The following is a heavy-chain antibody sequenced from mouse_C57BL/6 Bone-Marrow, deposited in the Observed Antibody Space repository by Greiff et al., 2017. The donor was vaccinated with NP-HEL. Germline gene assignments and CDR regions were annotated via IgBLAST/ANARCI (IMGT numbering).Heavy chain of an antibody. CDR1: GFTFSSYA. J-gene: IGHJ4*01. V-gene: IGHV5-9-1*02. Sequence: EVKLQESGEGLVKPGGSLKLSCAASGFTFSSYAMSWVRQTPEKRLEWVAYISSGGDYIYYADTVKGRFTISRDNARNTLYLQMSSLKSEDTAMYYCTTYYYGSSSYYYAMDYWGQGTSVTVSS. CDR2: ISSGGDYI. CDR3: TTYYYGSSSYYYAMDY. D-gene: IGHD1-1*01.